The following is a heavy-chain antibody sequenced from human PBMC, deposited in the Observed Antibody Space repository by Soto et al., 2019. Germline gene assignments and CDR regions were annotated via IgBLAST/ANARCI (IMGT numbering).Heavy chain of an antibody. J-gene: IGHJ5*02. CDR2: IYHSGST. V-gene: IGHV4-38-2*01. D-gene: IGHD3-3*01. Sequence: SETLSLTCAVSGYSISSGYYWGWIGQPPGKGLEWIGSIYHSGSTYYNPSLKSRVTISVDTSKNQFSLKLSSVTAADTAVYYCAVQSHDFWSGYPYNWFDPWGQGTLVTVSS. CDR1: GYSISSGYY. CDR3: AVQSHDFWSGYPYNWFDP.